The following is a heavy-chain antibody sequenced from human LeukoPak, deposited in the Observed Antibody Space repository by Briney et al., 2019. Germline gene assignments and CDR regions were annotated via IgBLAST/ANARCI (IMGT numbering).Heavy chain of an antibody. Sequence: SGGSLRLSCAASGFTFSSYAMSWVRQAPGKGLEWVSAIGGSGSTTYYADSVKGRFTISRDNAKNSLYLQMNSLRAEDTAVYYCARKASGSYYYFDYWGQGTLVTVSS. CDR2: IGGSGSTT. J-gene: IGHJ4*02. V-gene: IGHV3-23*01. D-gene: IGHD1-26*01. CDR1: GFTFSSYA. CDR3: ARKASGSYYYFDY.